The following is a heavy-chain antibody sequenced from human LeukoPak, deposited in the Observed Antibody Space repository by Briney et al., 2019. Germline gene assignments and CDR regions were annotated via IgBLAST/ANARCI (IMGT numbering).Heavy chain of an antibody. CDR3: AKEGSGGSDDDAFDI. CDR1: GFTVSSYG. Sequence: GGSLRLSCAASGFTVSSYGMHWVRQAPGKGLEWVAVISYDGSNKYYADSVKGRFTISRDNSKNTLYPQMNSLRAEDTAVYYCAKEGSGGSDDDAFDIWGQGTMVTVSS. CDR2: ISYDGSNK. D-gene: IGHD2-15*01. V-gene: IGHV3-30*18. J-gene: IGHJ3*02.